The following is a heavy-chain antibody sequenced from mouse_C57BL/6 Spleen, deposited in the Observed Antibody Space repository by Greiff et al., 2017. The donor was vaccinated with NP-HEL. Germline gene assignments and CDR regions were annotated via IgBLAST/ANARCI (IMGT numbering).Heavy chain of an antibody. Sequence: QVQLQQPGAELVMPGASVKLSCKASGYTFTSYWMHWVKQRPGQGLEWIGEIDPSDSYTNYNQKFKGKSTLTVDKSSSTAYMQLGSLTSEDSAVYYCARWGLLRFFDYWGQGTTLTVSS. V-gene: IGHV1-69*01. D-gene: IGHD1-1*01. CDR1: GYTFTSYW. CDR2: IDPSDSYT. CDR3: ARWGLLRFFDY. J-gene: IGHJ2*01.